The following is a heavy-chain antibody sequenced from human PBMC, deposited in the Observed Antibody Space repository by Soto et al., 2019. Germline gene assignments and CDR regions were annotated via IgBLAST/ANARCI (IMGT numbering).Heavy chain of an antibody. D-gene: IGHD3-10*01. V-gene: IGHV1-69*13. J-gene: IGHJ4*02. CDR3: AVGSTMVRGVIITKGGADY. CDR2: IIPIFGTA. CDR1: GGTLSSYA. Sequence: ASVKVSCKASGGTLSSYAISWVRQAPGQGLEWMGGIIPIFGTANYAQKFQGRVTITAAESTSTAYMELSSLRSEDTAVYYCAVGSTMVRGVIITKGGADYWGQGTLVTVSS.